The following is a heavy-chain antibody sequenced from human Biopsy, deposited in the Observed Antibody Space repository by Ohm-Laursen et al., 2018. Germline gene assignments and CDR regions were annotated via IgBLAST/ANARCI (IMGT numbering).Heavy chain of an antibody. V-gene: IGHV1-69*06. CDR3: ATKLTGYFHH. Sequence: SVKVSCKVSGYTFTTYYIHWVRQAPGQGLEWLGGNIPILGTGNYAHQFQDRVTVVADTSTSTATMELRSLRSDDTAVYYCATKLTGYFHHWGQGTLVIVSS. CDR2: NIPILGTG. D-gene: IGHD3-9*01. CDR1: GYTFTTYY. J-gene: IGHJ1*01.